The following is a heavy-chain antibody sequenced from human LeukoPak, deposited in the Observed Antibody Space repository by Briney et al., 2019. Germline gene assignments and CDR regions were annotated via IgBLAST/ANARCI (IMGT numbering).Heavy chain of an antibody. Sequence: SQTLSLTCTVSGGSISSGGYYWSWIRQHPGKGLEWTGCIYNSGNTYYNPSLRSRVTISVDTSKNQFSLKLTSVTAADTAVYYCAREARGNHAMLTGYGQARAFDIWGQGTMVTVSS. J-gene: IGHJ3*02. V-gene: IGHV4-31*03. D-gene: IGHD3-9*01. CDR3: AREARGNHAMLTGYGQARAFDI. CDR1: GGSISSGGYY. CDR2: IYNSGNT.